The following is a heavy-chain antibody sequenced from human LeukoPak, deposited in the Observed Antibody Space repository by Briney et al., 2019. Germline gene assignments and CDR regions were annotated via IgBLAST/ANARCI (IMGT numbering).Heavy chain of an antibody. CDR2: IYYGGST. D-gene: IGHD1-14*01. CDR1: GGSISSSSYY. Sequence: SETLSLTCTVSGGSISSSSYYWGWIRQPPGKGLEWIASIYYGGSTYYNPSLKSRVNISVDTSKDPFSLKMSSVTAADTAGYYCARLTNGLQEYFDYWGQGTLVTVSS. V-gene: IGHV4-39*01. CDR3: ARLTNGLQEYFDY. J-gene: IGHJ4*02.